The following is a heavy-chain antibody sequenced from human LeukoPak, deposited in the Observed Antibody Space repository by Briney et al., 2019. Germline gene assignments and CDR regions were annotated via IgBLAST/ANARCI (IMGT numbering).Heavy chain of an antibody. CDR1: GGSISSYY. CDR2: IYTSGST. J-gene: IGHJ4*02. CDR3: ARQKGSGYDRYFDY. D-gene: IGHD5-12*01. Sequence: PSETLSLTCTVSGGSISSYYWSWIRQPAGKGLEWIGRIYTSGSTNYNPSLKSRVTTSVGTSKNQFSLKLSSVTAADTAVYYCARQKGSGYDRYFDYWGQGTLVTVSS. V-gene: IGHV4-4*07.